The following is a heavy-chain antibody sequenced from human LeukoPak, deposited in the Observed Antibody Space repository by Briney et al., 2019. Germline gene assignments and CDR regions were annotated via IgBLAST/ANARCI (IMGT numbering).Heavy chain of an antibody. CDR3: STERGRWEIATSFDY. Sequence: PGGSLRLSCAASGFTFKNAWMSWVRQAPGKGLEWVGRIQRKIDGGTTDYAATVQDRFTISRDDSKNTLYLQMNSLKTEDTAVYYCSTERGRWEIATSFDYWGQGALVTVSS. CDR1: GFTFKNAW. V-gene: IGHV3-15*01. J-gene: IGHJ4*02. CDR2: IQRKIDGGTT. D-gene: IGHD3-16*01.